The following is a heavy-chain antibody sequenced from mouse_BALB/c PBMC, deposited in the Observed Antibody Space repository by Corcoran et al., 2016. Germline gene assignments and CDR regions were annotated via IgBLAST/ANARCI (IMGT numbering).Heavy chain of an antibody. CDR3: AREGDYYGSSYVDY. CDR2: INPYNGGT. J-gene: IGHJ2*01. CDR1: GYTFTDYY. V-gene: IGHV1-26*01. D-gene: IGHD1-1*01. Sequence: EVQLQQSGPELVKPGASVKMSCKASGYTFTDYYMKWVKQSHGKNLEWIGLINPYNGGTSYNQKFKGKATLTVDKSSSTAYMELLSLTSEDSAVHYCAREGDYYGSSYVDYWGQGTTLTVSS.